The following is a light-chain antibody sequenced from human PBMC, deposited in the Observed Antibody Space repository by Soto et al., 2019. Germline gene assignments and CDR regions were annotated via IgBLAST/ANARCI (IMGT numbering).Light chain of an antibody. CDR3: QQYNNWPPT. Sequence: EIVMTQSPATLSVSPGERVTLSCRASQSVNNKVAWYQQKPGQAPRLLIYGASTRATGIPARFSGSGSGTEFILTISSLQSEDFAVYYCQQYNNWPPTFGQGTKVDIK. CDR1: QSVNNK. J-gene: IGKJ1*01. CDR2: GAS. V-gene: IGKV3-15*01.